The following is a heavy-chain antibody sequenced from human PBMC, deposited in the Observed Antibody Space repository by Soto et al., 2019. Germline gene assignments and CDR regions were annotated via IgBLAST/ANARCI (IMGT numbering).Heavy chain of an antibody. CDR2: INPKNGAT. J-gene: IGHJ4*02. D-gene: IGHD6-19*01. CDR3: ATNEGGGSGSKLNY. CDR1: GNTFTGHF. V-gene: IGHV1-2*04. Sequence: GAAVKVSCKASGNTFTGHFVHWVRQAPGQGLEWMGWINPKNGATNYAQNFQDWVTMTRDTSTTTAYMEVRRLRSDDTAVYYCATNEGGGSGSKLNYWGRGTLVTVSS.